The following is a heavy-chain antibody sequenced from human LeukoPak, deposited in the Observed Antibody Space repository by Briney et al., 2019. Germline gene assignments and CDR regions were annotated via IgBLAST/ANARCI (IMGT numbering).Heavy chain of an antibody. V-gene: IGHV3-48*01. Sequence: GGSLRLSCAASGFTFSDHIMNWVRQLPGKRLEWVAYVSGSGSTVYYADSVKGRFTISRDNGKSSLYLQMNSLRVEDTALYYCVRQFASWGQGTLVAVSS. CDR3: VRQFAS. CDR2: VSGSGSTV. CDR1: GFTFSDHI. J-gene: IGHJ4*02.